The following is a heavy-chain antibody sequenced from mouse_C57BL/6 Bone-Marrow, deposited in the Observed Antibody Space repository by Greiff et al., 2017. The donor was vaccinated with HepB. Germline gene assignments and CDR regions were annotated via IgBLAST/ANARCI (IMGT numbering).Heavy chain of an antibody. CDR2: INPNYGTT. V-gene: IGHV1-39*01. CDR3: ARRTLITTVVAGHYFDY. J-gene: IGHJ2*01. CDR1: GYSFTDYN. D-gene: IGHD1-1*01. Sequence: VQLKQSGPELVKPGASVKISCKASGYSFTDYNMNWVKQSNGKSLEWIGVINPNYGTTSYNQKFKGKATLTVDQSSSTAYMQLNSLTSEDSAVYYCARRTLITTVVAGHYFDYWGQGTTLTVSS.